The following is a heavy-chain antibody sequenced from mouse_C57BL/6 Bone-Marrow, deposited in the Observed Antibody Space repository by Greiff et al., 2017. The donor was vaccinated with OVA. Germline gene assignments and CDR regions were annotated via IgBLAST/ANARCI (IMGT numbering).Heavy chain of an antibody. CDR2: FYPGSGST. CDR3: GKHEEGRIFDC. CDR1: GYTFTGYT. J-gene: IGHJ2*01. V-gene: IGHV1-62-2*01. Sequence: VQLQQPGAELVKPGASVKLSCKASGYTFTGYTIHWVKQRPGQGLEWIGWFYPGSGSTKYNEKFKDKATLTVDKSSSTVYMELSRVTSEDSAVYCCGKHEEGRIFDCWGKGTTLTVAS.